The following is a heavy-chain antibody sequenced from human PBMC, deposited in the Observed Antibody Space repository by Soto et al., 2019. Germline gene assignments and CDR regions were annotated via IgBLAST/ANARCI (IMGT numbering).Heavy chain of an antibody. CDR3: ARDNFMVRGVSDLYYYYGMDV. D-gene: IGHD3-10*01. V-gene: IGHV6-1*01. CDR1: GQCLYQQCC. Sequence: SQTPLTHLCHLRGQCLYQQCCLELDHAVPIERPEWPGRTYYRSKWYNDYAVSVKSRITINPDTSKNQFSLQLSSVTPEDTAVYYCARDNFMVRGVSDLYYYYGMDVWGQGTTVTVSS. J-gene: IGHJ6*02. CDR2: TYYRSKWYN.